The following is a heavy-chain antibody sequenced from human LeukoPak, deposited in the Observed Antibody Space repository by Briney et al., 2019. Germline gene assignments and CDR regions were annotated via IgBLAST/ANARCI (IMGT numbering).Heavy chain of an antibody. CDR3: ARPLGASSSSRSFYYYYYMDV. CDR1: GFTFSDFW. Sequence: GGSLRLSCAASGFTFSDFWMHWVRQAPGKGLVWVSRINSGGTVTNYADSVKGRLTISRDNAKNSLYLQMNSLRAEDTAVYYCARPLGASSSSRSFYYYYYMDVWGKGTTVTVSS. D-gene: IGHD6-6*01. J-gene: IGHJ6*03. CDR2: INSGGTVT. V-gene: IGHV3-74*01.